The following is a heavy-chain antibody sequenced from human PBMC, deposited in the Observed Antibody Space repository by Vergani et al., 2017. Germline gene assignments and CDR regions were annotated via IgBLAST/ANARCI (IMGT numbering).Heavy chain of an antibody. J-gene: IGHJ4*02. CDR2: INKDGRET. CDR1: GFIFTTYW. CDR3: VRDTPLGTTDVAFD. D-gene: IGHD2/OR15-2a*01. Sequence: EVQLVESGGSLVQPGGSLRLSCAASGFIFTTYWMSWVRQAPGKGLEWVANINKDGRETYYVDSVKGRFTISRDNAKNLLFLEMNSLRVEDTAVYYCVRDTPLGTTDVAFDWGQGTLVTVSS. V-gene: IGHV3-7*01.